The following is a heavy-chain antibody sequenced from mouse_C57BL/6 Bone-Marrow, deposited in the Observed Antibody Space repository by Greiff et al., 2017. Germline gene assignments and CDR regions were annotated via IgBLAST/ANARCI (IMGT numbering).Heavy chain of an antibody. CDR3: TTWGYYAMDY. CDR2: IDPENGDT. Sequence: EVKLEESGAELVRPGASVKLSCTASGFNIKDAYMHWVKQRPEQGLAWIGWIDPENGDTDYASKFQGKATITADTSSNTAYLQLSSLTSEDTAVYYCTTWGYYAMDYWGQGTSVTVAS. J-gene: IGHJ4*01. CDR1: GFNIKDAY. V-gene: IGHV14-4*01.